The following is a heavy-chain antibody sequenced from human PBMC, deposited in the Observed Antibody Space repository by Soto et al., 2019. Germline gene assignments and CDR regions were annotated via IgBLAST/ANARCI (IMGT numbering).Heavy chain of an antibody. J-gene: IGHJ4*02. CDR2: IWYDGSDK. CDR1: GFPFSTSI. Sequence: QVQLVESGGGVVQPGRSLRLSCAASGFPFSTSIMHWVRQAPGKGLEWVALIWYDGSDKYYTDSVRGRFTISRDNSKNTLYLQMNSLKAEDTAIYYCARPYTSGWYYFENWGQGALVTVSS. V-gene: IGHV3-33*01. CDR3: ARPYTSGWYYFEN. D-gene: IGHD6-19*01.